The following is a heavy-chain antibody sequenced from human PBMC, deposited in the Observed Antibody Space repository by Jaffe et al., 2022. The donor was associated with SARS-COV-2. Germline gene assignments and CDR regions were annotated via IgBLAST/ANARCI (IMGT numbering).Heavy chain of an antibody. Sequence: EVLLLESGGGLVQPGGSLRLTCAASGFTFRTYAMSWVRQAPGKGLEWVSAISGSAAGTIYADPAKGRFTISRDDSKNTLYLQMSSLRDEDTAVYYCAKGTHSGILSAFDSWGQGAQVTVSS. CDR3: AKGTHSGILSAFDS. D-gene: IGHD1-26*01. J-gene: IGHJ4*02. CDR2: ISGSAAGT. V-gene: IGHV3-23*01. CDR1: GFTFRTYA.